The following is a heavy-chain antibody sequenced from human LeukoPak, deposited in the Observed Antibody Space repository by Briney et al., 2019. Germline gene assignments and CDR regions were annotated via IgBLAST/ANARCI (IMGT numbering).Heavy chain of an antibody. CDR2: ISGSGGST. V-gene: IGHV3-23*01. Sequence: GGSLRLSCAASGFTFSSYAMSWVRQAPGKGLEWVSAISGSGGSTYYADSVKGRFTISRDNSKNTPYLQMNSLRAEDTAVYYCAKENDFWSGYAQNWFDPWGQGTLVTVSS. CDR3: AKENDFWSGYAQNWFDP. CDR1: GFTFSSYA. J-gene: IGHJ5*02. D-gene: IGHD3-3*01.